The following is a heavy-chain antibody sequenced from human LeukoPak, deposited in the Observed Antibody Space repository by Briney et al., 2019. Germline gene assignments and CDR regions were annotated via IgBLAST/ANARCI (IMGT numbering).Heavy chain of an antibody. CDR3: ARGRHDITMIVVVMTSVSYYLDV. D-gene: IGHD3-22*01. Sequence: SETLSLTCAVYGGSFSGYHWTWIRQSPGKGLGWIGDINPSGSTYYNPSLKSRLTISVDTSKNQFSLKLRSVTAADTAVYYCARGRHDITMIVVVMTSVSYYLDVWGKGTTVTVS. J-gene: IGHJ6*03. V-gene: IGHV4-34*01. CDR2: INPSGST. CDR1: GGSFSGYH.